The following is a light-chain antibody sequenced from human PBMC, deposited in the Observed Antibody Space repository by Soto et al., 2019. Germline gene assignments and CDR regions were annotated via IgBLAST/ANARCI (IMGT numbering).Light chain of an antibody. CDR1: SSDVGGYNY. CDR2: DVS. CDR3: SSYTSSTTLYYV. Sequence: QSVLTQPSSVSGSPGQSITISCPGTSSDVGGYNYVSWYQQHPDKAPKLMIYDVSNRPSGVSNRFSGSKSGNTASLTISGLQAEDEADYYCSSYTSSTTLYYVFGTGTKVTVL. J-gene: IGLJ1*01. V-gene: IGLV2-14*01.